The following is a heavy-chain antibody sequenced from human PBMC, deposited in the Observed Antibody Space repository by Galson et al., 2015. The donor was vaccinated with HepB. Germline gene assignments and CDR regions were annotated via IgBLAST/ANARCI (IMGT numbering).Heavy chain of an antibody. CDR1: GFTFSSYG. D-gene: IGHD2-2*01. J-gene: IGHJ6*04. CDR2: ISYDGSNK. CDR3: AKGDIVVVPAALDV. Sequence: SLRLSCAASGFTFSSYGMHWVRQAPGKGLEWVAVISYDGSNKYYADSVKGRFTISRDNSKNTLYLQMNSLRAEDTAVYYCAKGDIVVVPAALDVWGKGTTVTVSS. V-gene: IGHV3-30*18.